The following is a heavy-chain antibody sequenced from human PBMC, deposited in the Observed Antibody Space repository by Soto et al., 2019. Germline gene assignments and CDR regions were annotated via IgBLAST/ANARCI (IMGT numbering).Heavy chain of an antibody. Sequence: EVQLVESGGGVVQPGGSLRLSCTASGFTFSTHCMHWFRQAPGKGLVWVSRIYFDGITTNYADSVKGRLTVTRDNAKNTVYLHVNTLRDEDTAVYYCESGGAMGVDYWGQGTLVTVSS. D-gene: IGHD1-26*01. J-gene: IGHJ4*02. CDR1: GFTFSTHC. V-gene: IGHV3-74*01. CDR3: ESGGAMGVDY. CDR2: IYFDGITT.